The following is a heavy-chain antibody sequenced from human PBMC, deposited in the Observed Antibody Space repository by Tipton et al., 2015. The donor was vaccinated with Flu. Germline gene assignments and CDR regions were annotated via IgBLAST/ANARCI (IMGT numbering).Heavy chain of an antibody. J-gene: IGHJ4*02. CDR1: GFTFSSYG. CDR2: IWYDGSNE. CDR3: AREWLDYYFDY. D-gene: IGHD6-19*01. Sequence: SGFTFSSYGIHWVRQAPGKGLEWVTVIWYDGSNEYYGDSVKGRFTISRDNSKKTLYLQMNSLRAEDTAVYYCAREWLDYYFDYWGQGTLVTVSS. V-gene: IGHV3-33*01.